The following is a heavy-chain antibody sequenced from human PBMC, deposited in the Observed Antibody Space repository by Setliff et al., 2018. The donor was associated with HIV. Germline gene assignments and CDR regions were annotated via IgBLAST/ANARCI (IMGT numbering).Heavy chain of an antibody. CDR2: INTETGNP. D-gene: IGHD1-26*01. Sequence: GPSVKVSCKASGYTLTTYGISWVRQAPGQGPEWMGWINTETGNPMYAQGFTGRFVFSLDTSVSTAYLQINSLKAEDTAMYYCARVGSYWSTFDYWGQGALVTVSS. CDR1: GYTLTTYG. V-gene: IGHV7-4-1*02. J-gene: IGHJ4*02. CDR3: ARVGSYWSTFDY.